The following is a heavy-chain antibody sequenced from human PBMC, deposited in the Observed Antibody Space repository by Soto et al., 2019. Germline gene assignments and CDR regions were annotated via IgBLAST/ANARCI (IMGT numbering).Heavy chain of an antibody. Sequence: EVQLVESGGDLVQPGGSLRLSCAASGFTFSGHWMHWVRQVPGKGLEWVSRINTDGGSSAYADSVKGRFTISRDNAKNTLYLQMNGLRAEGTAVYYCAREAGYCRRTRCYRRAFDSWGLGTTVTVSS. V-gene: IGHV3-74*03. CDR3: AREAGYCRRTRCYRRAFDS. CDR1: GFTFSGHW. D-gene: IGHD2-2*01. CDR2: INTDGGSS. J-gene: IGHJ3*02.